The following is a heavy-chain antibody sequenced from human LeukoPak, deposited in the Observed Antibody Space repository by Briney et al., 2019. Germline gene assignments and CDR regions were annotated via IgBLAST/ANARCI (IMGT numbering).Heavy chain of an antibody. J-gene: IGHJ5*02. CDR1: GYSINNYW. CDR2: IYPADSDI. CDR3: ARQEYCSGGSCYTWFDP. V-gene: IGHV5-51*01. D-gene: IGHD2-15*01. Sequence: GESLKISCKGSGYSINNYWIGWVRQMPGKGLEWMGIIYPADSDIRYSPSFQGQVTISADKSISTAYLQWSSLKATDTAMYYCARQEYCSGGSCYTWFDPWGQGTLVTVSS.